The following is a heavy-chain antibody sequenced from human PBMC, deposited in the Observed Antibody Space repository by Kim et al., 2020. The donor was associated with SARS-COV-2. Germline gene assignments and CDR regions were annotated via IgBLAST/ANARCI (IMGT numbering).Heavy chain of an antibody. CDR3: ARGGYSGFDFDY. V-gene: IGHV4-34*01. D-gene: IGHD5-12*01. J-gene: IGHJ4*02. CDR2: IDHSGST. Sequence: SETLSLTCAVYGGSFSGYYWSWIRQPPGKGLEWIGEIDHSGSTNYNPSLKSRVTISVDTSKNQFSLKLSSVTAADTAVYYCARGGYSGFDFDYWGQGTLV. CDR1: GGSFSGYY.